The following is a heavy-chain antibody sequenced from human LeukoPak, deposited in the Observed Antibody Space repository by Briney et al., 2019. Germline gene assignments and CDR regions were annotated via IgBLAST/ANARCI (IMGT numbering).Heavy chain of an antibody. V-gene: IGHV1-69*13. CDR1: GGTFSSYA. Sequence: SVKVSCKSSGGTFSSYAYSWVRQAPGQGLAWMGGINPIFGTAKYSQKFQGRVTITADESTSTAYMELSSLRSEDTAVYYCGRDRKSSRVVPAAINWFDPWAREPWSPSPQ. CDR3: GRDRKSSRVVPAAINWFDP. CDR2: INPIFGTA. D-gene: IGHD2-2*01. J-gene: IGHJ5*02.